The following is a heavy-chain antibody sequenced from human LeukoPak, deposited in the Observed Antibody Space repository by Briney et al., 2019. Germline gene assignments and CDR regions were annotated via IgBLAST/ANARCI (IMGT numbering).Heavy chain of an antibody. J-gene: IGHJ4*02. CDR1: SGPISSYY. CDR2: IYYSGST. CDR3: ARGYSGSYGRFDY. Sequence: SETLSLTCTVSSGPISSYYWSWIRQPPGKGLEWIGYIYYSGSTSHNPSLKSRVTISVDTSKNQFSLKLSSVTAADTAVYYCARGYSGSYGRFDYWGQGTLVTVSS. D-gene: IGHD1-26*01. V-gene: IGHV4-59*01.